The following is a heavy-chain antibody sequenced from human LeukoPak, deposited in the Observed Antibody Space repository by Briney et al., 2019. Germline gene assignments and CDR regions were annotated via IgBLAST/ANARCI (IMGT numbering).Heavy chain of an antibody. CDR2: IIPIFGTA. CDR1: GYTFTSYG. D-gene: IGHD3-9*01. V-gene: IGHV1-69*13. J-gene: IGHJ5*02. CDR3: ARELHHYDIFPTHLRHLNWFDP. Sequence: SVKVSCKASGYTFTSYGISWVRQAPGQGLEWMGGIIPIFGTANYAQKFQGRVTITADESTSTAYMELSSLRSEDTAVYYCARELHHYDIFPTHLRHLNWFDPWGQGTLVSVSS.